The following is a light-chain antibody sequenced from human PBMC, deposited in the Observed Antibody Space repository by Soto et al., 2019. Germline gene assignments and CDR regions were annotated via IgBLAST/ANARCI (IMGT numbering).Light chain of an antibody. Sequence: EIVLTQSPGTLSLSPGERATLSCRASQSVSAGHLAWYQQKPGQAHRLLIYGASSRATGIPDGFSGSGSGTDFTLTISRLEPEDFAVYFCQQYGSSPLTFGGGTNVEIK. CDR3: QQYGSSPLT. J-gene: IGKJ4*01. CDR2: GAS. V-gene: IGKV3-20*01. CDR1: QSVSAGH.